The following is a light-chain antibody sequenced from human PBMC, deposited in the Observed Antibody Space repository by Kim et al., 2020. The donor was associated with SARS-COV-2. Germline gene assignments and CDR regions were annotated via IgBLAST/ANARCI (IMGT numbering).Light chain of an antibody. Sequence: AIRMTQSPSSFSASTGDRVTITCRARQGISSYLAWYQQKPGKAPKLLIYAASTLQSGVPSRFSGSGSGTDFTLTISCLQSEDFATYYCQQYYSYPYTCGQGTKLEI. V-gene: IGKV1-8*01. CDR1: QGISSY. J-gene: IGKJ2*01. CDR3: QQYYSYPYT. CDR2: AAS.